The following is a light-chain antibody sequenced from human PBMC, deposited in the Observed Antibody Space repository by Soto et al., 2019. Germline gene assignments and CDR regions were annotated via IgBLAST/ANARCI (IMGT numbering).Light chain of an antibody. CDR1: ALPKKY. Sequence: SYELTQPPSVSVPPGQTARITCSGDALPKKYAYWYQQKSGQAPVLVIYEVSKRPSGIPERFSGSSSGTMATLTISGAQVEDEADYYCYSTDSSGNHRVFGGGTKLTFL. J-gene: IGLJ3*02. CDR3: YSTDSSGNHRV. CDR2: EVS. V-gene: IGLV3-10*01.